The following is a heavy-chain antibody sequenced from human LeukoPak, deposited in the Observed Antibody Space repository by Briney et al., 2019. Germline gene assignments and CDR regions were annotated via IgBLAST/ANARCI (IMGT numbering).Heavy chain of an antibody. V-gene: IGHV1-46*01. D-gene: IGHD5-24*01. CDR2: INPSGGST. J-gene: IGHJ3*02. Sequence: ASVKVSCKASGYTFTSYYMHWVRQAPGQGLEWMGIINPSGGSTSYAQKFQGRVTMTKDTSTSTVYMELSSLRSEDTAVYYCARDPQRWLPFDIWGQGTMVTVSS. CDR1: GYTFTSYY. CDR3: ARDPQRWLPFDI.